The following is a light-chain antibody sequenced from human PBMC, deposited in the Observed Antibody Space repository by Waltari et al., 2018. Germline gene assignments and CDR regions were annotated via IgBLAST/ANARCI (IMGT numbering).Light chain of an antibody. CDR2: GAY. Sequence: IVLTQSPGTLSLSPGERATLSCRASQSVGTYLAWYQQKPGQAPRLLIYGAYSRAAGIPDRFSGSGYGTDFSLTISRLEPEDFAVYFCQHHLRLPTTFGQGTKVEIK. CDR3: QHHLRLPTT. J-gene: IGKJ1*01. V-gene: IGKV3-20*01. CDR1: QSVGTY.